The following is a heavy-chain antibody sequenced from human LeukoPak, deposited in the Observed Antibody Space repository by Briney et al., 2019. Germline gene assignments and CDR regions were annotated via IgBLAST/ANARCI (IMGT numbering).Heavy chain of an antibody. CDR1: GFTFDDYA. V-gene: IGHV3-9*03. D-gene: IGHD3-22*01. CDR2: ISWNSGSI. J-gene: IGHJ4*02. CDR3: AKDTGPYYYDSSGFDY. Sequence: GGSLRLSCAASGFTFDDYAMHWVRQAPGKGLEWVSGISWNSGSIGYADSVKGRFTISRDNAKNSLYLQMNSLRAEDMALYYCAKDTGPYYYDSSGFDYWGQGTLVTVSS.